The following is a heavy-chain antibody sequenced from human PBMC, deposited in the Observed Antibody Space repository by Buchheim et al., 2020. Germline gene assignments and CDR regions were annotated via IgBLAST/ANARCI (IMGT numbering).Heavy chain of an antibody. CDR3: ARRHASYWYFDN. Sequence: QLQLQESGPGLVKPSETLSLTCTVSGGSIFSSSNYWGWIRQPPGKGLEWIGDMHYSGSTNYNPSLKSRVIISVDTSTNQFSLKLSSVTAADTAVYYCARRHASYWYFDNWGQGTL. V-gene: IGHV4-39*07. CDR2: MHYSGST. D-gene: IGHD1-26*01. CDR1: GGSIFSSSNY. J-gene: IGHJ4*02.